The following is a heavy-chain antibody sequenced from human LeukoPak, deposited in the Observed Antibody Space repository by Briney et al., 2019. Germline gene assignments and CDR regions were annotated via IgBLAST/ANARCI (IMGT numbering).Heavy chain of an antibody. J-gene: IGHJ3*02. CDR2: IYSGGST. V-gene: IGHV3-53*01. CDR1: GFTVSSNY. D-gene: IGHD6-13*01. CDR3: AKWKSSWYDAFDI. Sequence: PGGSLRLSCAASGFTVSSNYMSWVRQAPGKGLEWVSVIYSGGSTYYADSVKGRFTISRDNSKNTLYLQMNSLRAEDTAVYYCAKWKSSWYDAFDIWGQGTMVTVSS.